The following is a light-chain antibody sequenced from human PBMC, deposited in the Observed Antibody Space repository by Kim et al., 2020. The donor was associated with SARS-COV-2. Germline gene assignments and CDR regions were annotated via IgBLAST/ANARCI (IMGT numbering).Light chain of an antibody. CDR3: NSRDSSGNHWV. Sequence: SSELTKDPAASVALGQTVRITCQGDSLRSYYASWYQQKPGQAPVLVIYGKNNRPSGIPDRFSGSSSGNTASLTITGAQAEDEADYYCNSRDSSGNHWVFGGGTQLTVL. V-gene: IGLV3-19*01. CDR1: SLRSYY. J-gene: IGLJ3*02. CDR2: GKN.